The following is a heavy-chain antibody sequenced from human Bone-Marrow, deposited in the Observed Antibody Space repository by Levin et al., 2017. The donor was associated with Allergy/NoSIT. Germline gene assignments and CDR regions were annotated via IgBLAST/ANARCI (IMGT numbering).Heavy chain of an antibody. CDR2: IYSGGSA. J-gene: IGHJ3*02. CDR3: ARTKIVGATYDAFDI. Sequence: TGGSLRLSCAASGFTVSSNYMSWVRQAPGKGLEWVSVIYSGGSAYYADSVKGRFTISRDNSKNTLYLQMNSLRAEDTAVYYCARTKIVGATYDAFDIWGQGTMVSVSS. CDR1: GFTVSSNY. V-gene: IGHV3-53*01. D-gene: IGHD1-26*01.